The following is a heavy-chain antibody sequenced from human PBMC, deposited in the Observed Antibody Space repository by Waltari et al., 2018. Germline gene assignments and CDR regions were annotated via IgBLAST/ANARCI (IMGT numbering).Heavy chain of an antibody. D-gene: IGHD2-15*01. J-gene: IGHJ4*02. V-gene: IGHV4-34*01. CDR3: ARGLGYCSGGSCYPGGY. CDR1: GGSFSGYS. CDR2: INHSGIT. Sequence: QVQLKQWGAGLLKPSETLSLTSAVYGGSFSGYSWSWIRQPPGKGLEWIWEINHSGITNYNPSLKSRVTISVDTSKNQFSLKLSSVTTADTAVYYCARGLGYCSGGSCYPGGYWGQGTLVTVSS.